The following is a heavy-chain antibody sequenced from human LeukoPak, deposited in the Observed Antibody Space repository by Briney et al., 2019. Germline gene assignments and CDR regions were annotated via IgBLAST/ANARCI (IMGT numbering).Heavy chain of an antibody. CDR2: IYYSGST. Sequence: PSEXLSLTCTVSGGSISSYYWSWXRQPPGKGLEWIGYIYYSGSTNYNPSLKSRVTISVDTSKNQFSLKLSSVTAADTAVYYCARGIDSSWYPNWFDPWGQGTLVTVSS. CDR1: GGSISSYY. D-gene: IGHD6-13*01. J-gene: IGHJ5*02. V-gene: IGHV4-59*01. CDR3: ARGIDSSWYPNWFDP.